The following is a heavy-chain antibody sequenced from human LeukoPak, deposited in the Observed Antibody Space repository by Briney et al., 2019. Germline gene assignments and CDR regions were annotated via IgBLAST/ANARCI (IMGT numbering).Heavy chain of an antibody. CDR3: ARALVTAIPFFDY. Sequence: SETLSLTCTVSGGSISSYYWSWIRQPPGKGLEWIGYIYYSGSTNYNPSLKSRVTISVDTSKNQFSLKLSSVTAVDTAVYYCARALVTAIPFFDYWGQGTLVTVSS. V-gene: IGHV4-59*01. D-gene: IGHD2-21*02. CDR2: IYYSGST. CDR1: GGSISSYY. J-gene: IGHJ4*02.